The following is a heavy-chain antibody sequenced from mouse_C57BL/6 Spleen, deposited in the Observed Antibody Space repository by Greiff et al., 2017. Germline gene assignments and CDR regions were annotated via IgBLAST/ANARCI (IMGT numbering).Heavy chain of an antibody. J-gene: IGHJ4*01. CDR1: GFTFSSYA. CDR2: ISDGGSYT. CDR3: ARDRSNLYAMDY. V-gene: IGHV5-4*01. Sequence: EVKLMESGGGLVKPGGSLKLPCAASGFTFSSYAMSWVRQTPEKRLEWVATISDGGSYTYYPDNVKGRFTISRDNAKNNLYLQMSHLKSEDTAMYYCARDRSNLYAMDYWGQGTSVTVSS. D-gene: IGHD2-5*01.